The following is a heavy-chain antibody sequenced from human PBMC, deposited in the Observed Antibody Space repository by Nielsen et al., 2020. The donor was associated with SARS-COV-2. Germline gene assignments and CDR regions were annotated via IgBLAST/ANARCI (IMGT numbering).Heavy chain of an antibody. CDR2: TFNSGNT. J-gene: IGHJ6*02. CDR3: AREEYGFGLDV. Sequence: LRLSSTVSRGSISSGDYYWSWIRQPPGKGLEWIGYTFNSGNTYYNPSLRSRVTMSLDTSKNQFSLILTSVTAADTAVYYCAREEYGFGLDVWGQGTTVRVSS. CDR1: RGSISSGDYY. V-gene: IGHV4-30-4*01. D-gene: IGHD2-2*01.